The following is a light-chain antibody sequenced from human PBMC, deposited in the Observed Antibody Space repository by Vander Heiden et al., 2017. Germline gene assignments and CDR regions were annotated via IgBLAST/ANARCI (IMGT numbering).Light chain of an antibody. CDR2: GAS. CDR1: QSVSSSY. V-gene: IGKV3-20*01. Sequence: EIVLTQSPGTLSLSPGERATLSCRASQSVSSSYLGWYQQKPGQAPRLLIYGASSRTTGIPDRFSGSGSGTDLTLTISRLEPEDFAIYYCQHYATSLWTFGQGTKVEI. J-gene: IGKJ1*01. CDR3: QHYATSLWT.